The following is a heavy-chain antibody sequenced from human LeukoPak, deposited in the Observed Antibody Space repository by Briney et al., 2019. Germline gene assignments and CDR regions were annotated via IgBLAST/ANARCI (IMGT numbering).Heavy chain of an antibody. CDR2: FDPEDGET. J-gene: IGHJ6*02. V-gene: IGHV1-24*01. CDR1: GYTLTELS. D-gene: IGHD3-3*01. Sequence: ASVKVSCKVSGYTLTELSMHWVRQAPGKGLEWMGGFDPEDGETIYAQKFQGRVTMTEDTPTDTAYMELSSLRSEDTAVYYCATVRYDFWSGYSFYYYYGMDVWGQGTTVTVSS. CDR3: ATVRYDFWSGYSFYYYYGMDV.